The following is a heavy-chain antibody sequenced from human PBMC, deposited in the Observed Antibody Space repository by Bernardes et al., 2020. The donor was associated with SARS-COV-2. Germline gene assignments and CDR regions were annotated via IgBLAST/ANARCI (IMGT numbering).Heavy chain of an antibody. V-gene: IGHV2-5*02. Sequence: SGPTLLKPTQTLTLACTFSGFSLSTSGVGVGWIRQPPGKALEWLALIYWDDDKRYSPSLKRRLTITKDTSKNHVVLTMTNMDPVDTATYYCAHTGALVQGVIIRGNWFDPWGQGTLVTVSS. J-gene: IGHJ5*02. D-gene: IGHD3-10*01. CDR2: IYWDDDK. CDR3: AHTGALVQGVIIRGNWFDP. CDR1: GFSLSTSGVG.